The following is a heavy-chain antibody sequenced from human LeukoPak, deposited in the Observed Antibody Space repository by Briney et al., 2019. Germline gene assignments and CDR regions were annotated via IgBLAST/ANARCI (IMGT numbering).Heavy chain of an antibody. Sequence: GGSLRLSCAASGFTFSSCSMNWVRQAPGKGLEWVSYISASSNTIYYADSVKGRFTISRDNAKNSLYLQMNSLRAEDTAVYYCARSVSAVVAAEFDYWGQGTLVTVSS. CDR3: ARSVSAVVAAEFDY. J-gene: IGHJ4*02. CDR1: GFTFSSCS. V-gene: IGHV3-48*01. CDR2: ISASSNTI. D-gene: IGHD2-15*01.